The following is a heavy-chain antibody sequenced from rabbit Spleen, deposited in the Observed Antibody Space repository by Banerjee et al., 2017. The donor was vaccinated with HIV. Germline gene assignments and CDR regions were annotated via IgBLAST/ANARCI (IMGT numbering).Heavy chain of an antibody. CDR1: GVSFSDKDV. Sequence: EQLEESGGGLVKPEGSLTLTCKASGVSFSDKDVMCWVRQAPGKGLEWIACIDTGSRDFTYYASWAKGRFTISKTSSTTVTLQMTSLTAADTATYFCARDTGSSFSTYGMDLWGPGTLVTVS. J-gene: IGHJ6*01. CDR2: IDTGSRDFT. CDR3: ARDTGSSFSTYGMDL. V-gene: IGHV1S45*01. D-gene: IGHD8-1*01.